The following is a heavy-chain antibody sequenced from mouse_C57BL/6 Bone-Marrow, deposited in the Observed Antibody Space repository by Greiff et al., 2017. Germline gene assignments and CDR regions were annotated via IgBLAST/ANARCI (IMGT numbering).Heavy chain of an antibody. V-gene: IGHV6-3*01. Sequence: EVKLQESGGGLVQPGGSMKISCVASGFTFSNYWMNWVRQSPEKGLEWVAQIRLKSDNYATHYAESVQGRVTISRDDSKSSFYLQMNNLRAEDTGIYYCTGNSNYWYFDVWGTGTTVTVSS. CDR2: IRLKSDNYAT. J-gene: IGHJ1*03. CDR1: GFTFSNYW. CDR3: TGNSNYWYFDV. D-gene: IGHD2-5*01.